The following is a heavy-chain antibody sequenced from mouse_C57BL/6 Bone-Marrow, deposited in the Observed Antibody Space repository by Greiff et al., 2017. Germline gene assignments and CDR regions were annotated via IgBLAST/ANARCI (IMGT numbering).Heavy chain of an antibody. CDR3: ASPLYGSSFPYAMDY. CDR1: GFSLTSYA. V-gene: IGHV2-9-1*01. Sequence: VHLVESGPGLVAPSQSLSITCTVSGFSLTSYAISWVRQPPGKGLEWLGVIWTGGGTNYNSALKSRLSISKDNSKSQVFLKMNSLQTDDTARYYCASPLYGSSFPYAMDYWGQGTSVTVSS. J-gene: IGHJ4*01. CDR2: IWTGGGT. D-gene: IGHD1-1*01.